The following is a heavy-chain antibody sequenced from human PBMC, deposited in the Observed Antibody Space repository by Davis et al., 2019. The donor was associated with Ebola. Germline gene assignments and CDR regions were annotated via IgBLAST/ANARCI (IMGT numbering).Heavy chain of an antibody. CDR1: GYTFTSYG. Sequence: AASVTVSCKASGYTFTSYGISWVRQAPGQGLEWMGWINAGNGNTKYSQKFQGRVTITRDTSASTAYMELSSLRSEDTAVYYCARDQRFLEWLPSYYYYGMDVWGQGTTVTVSS. V-gene: IGHV1-3*01. J-gene: IGHJ6*02. CDR2: INAGNGNT. D-gene: IGHD3-3*01. CDR3: ARDQRFLEWLPSYYYYGMDV.